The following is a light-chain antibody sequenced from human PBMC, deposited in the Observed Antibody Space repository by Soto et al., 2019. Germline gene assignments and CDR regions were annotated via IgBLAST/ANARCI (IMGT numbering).Light chain of an antibody. CDR3: QQYTNWPLT. Sequence: EIVMTQAPATLSVSTGERATLSCSASQSVSSNLAWYPQKPGQAPRRLIYGASTRATGIPARFSGSGSVTEFASHVRVLQSEAVAVYYCQQYTNWPLTFGGGAKVASK. CDR2: GAS. V-gene: IGKV3-15*01. J-gene: IGKJ4*01. CDR1: QSVSSN.